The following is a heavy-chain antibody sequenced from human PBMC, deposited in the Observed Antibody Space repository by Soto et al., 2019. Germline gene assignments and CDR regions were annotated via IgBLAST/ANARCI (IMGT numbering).Heavy chain of an antibody. CDR1: GGSFSGYY. CDR3: ARDKITGLFDY. CDR2: INHSGST. V-gene: IGHV4-34*01. Sequence: QVQLQQWGAGLLKPSETLSLTCAVYGGSFSGYYWTWIRQPPGTGLEWIGEINHSGSTNYNPSLKSRFTISVDTSKTQLSLKLTSVTAADTAVYYCARDKITGLFDYWGQGTLVTVSS. J-gene: IGHJ4*02. D-gene: IGHD2-8*02.